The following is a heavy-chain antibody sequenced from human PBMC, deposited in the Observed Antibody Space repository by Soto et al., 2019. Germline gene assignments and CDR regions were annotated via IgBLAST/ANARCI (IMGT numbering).Heavy chain of an antibody. CDR3: ARPLVVVAATDYYMDV. V-gene: IGHV4-39*01. D-gene: IGHD2-15*01. Sequence: SETLSLTCTVSGGSISSSSYYWGWIRQPPGKGLEWIGSIYYSGSTYYNPSLKSRVTISVDTSKNQFSLKLSSVTAADTAVYYCARPLVVVAATDYYMDVWGKGTTVTVSS. J-gene: IGHJ6*03. CDR1: GGSISSSSYY. CDR2: IYYSGST.